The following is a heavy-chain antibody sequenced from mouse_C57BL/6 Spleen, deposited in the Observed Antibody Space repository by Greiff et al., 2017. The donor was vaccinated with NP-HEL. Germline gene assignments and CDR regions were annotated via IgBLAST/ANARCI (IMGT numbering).Heavy chain of an antibody. CDR3: ARSGITTVVATGDWYFDV. CDR2: IKPSSGYT. J-gene: IGHJ1*03. D-gene: IGHD1-1*01. Sequence: SGAELARPGASVKMSCKASGYTFTSYTMHWVKQRPGQGLEWIGYIKPSSGYTKYNQKFKDKATLTADKSSSTAYMQLSSLTSDDSAVYYCARSGITTVVATGDWYFDVWGTGTTVTVSS. CDR1: GYTFTSYT. V-gene: IGHV1-4*01.